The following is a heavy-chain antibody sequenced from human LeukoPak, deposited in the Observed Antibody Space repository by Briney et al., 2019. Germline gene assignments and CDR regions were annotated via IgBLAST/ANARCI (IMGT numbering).Heavy chain of an antibody. CDR2: ISGNNGNT. V-gene: IGHV1-18*01. CDR1: GYTFTHYG. CDR3: ARVAYGANYLDS. Sequence: ASVRVSCRASGYTFTHYGVSWVRQVPGQGLEWMGWISGNNGNTRYAQKLQGGVTMTSDTSTSTSYMDLRSLTSDDTAVYYCARVAYGANYLDSWGQGTRVTVSS. D-gene: IGHD4/OR15-4a*01. J-gene: IGHJ4*02.